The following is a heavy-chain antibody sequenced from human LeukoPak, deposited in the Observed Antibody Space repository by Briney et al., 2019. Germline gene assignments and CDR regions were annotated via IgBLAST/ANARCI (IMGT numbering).Heavy chain of an antibody. J-gene: IGHJ3*02. Sequence: ASVKVSCKASGYTFTSNLIHWVRQASGHGLEWMGIINPSGGRTTYAQKFQGRVTLTRDTSTSTVYMELSNLRSDDTAVYYCAREGGSFDNDGFDIWAQGTLVTVSP. D-gene: IGHD1-26*01. CDR2: INPSGGRT. CDR1: GYTFTSNL. V-gene: IGHV1-46*01. CDR3: AREGGSFDNDGFDI.